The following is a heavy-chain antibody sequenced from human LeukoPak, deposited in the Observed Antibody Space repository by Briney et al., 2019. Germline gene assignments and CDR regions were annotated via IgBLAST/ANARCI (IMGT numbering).Heavy chain of an antibody. CDR3: ARADRLHGGPYLIGP. D-gene: IGHD2-21*01. Sequence: ASVKVSCKTSGYSFTDYYMHWVRQAPGQGLEWMGWINPNSGGTSSAQKSQGRVTMTRDTSITTVYMEVSWLTSDDTAIYYCARADRLHGGPYLIGPWGQGTLVTVSS. V-gene: IGHV1-2*02. CDR1: GYSFTDYY. J-gene: IGHJ5*02. CDR2: INPNSGGT.